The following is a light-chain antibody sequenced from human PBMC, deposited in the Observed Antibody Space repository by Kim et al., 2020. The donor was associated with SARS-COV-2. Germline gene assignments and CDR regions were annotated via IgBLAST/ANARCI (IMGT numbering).Light chain of an antibody. CDR2: YDD. CDR3: AAWDDSLNGRV. V-gene: IGLV1-36*01. Sequence: RQRVTISCYGSSSNIGNNAVNWYQQLPGKAPKLLIYYDDLLPSGVSDRFSGSKSGTSASLAISGLQSEDEADYYCAAWDDSLNGRVFGTGTKVTVL. J-gene: IGLJ1*01. CDR1: SSNIGNNA.